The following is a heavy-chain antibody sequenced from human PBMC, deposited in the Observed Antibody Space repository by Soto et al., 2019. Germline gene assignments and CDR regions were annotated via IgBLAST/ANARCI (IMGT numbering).Heavy chain of an antibody. CDR1: GFTFSSYG. D-gene: IGHD4-17*01. V-gene: IGHV3-33*06. CDR3: AKAGTTVVLWFDP. Sequence: QVQLVESGGGVVQPGRSLRLSCAASGFTFSSYGMHWVRQAPGKGLEWVAVIWYDGSNQYYADSVKGRFTISRDNSKNTLYLQMNSLRAEDTAVYYCAKAGTTVVLWFDPWGQGTLVTVSS. J-gene: IGHJ5*02. CDR2: IWYDGSNQ.